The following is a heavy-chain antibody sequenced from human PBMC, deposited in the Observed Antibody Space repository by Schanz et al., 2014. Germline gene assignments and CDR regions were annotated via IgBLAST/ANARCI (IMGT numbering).Heavy chain of an antibody. Sequence: QVQPQESGPGLVKPSEALSLTCTVSGGSISSHFWTWIRQPPGKGLEWIGYMYYSGSTYYNPSLKSRVTISVDTSKTQSSLMLGSVTAADTAVYYCARAAGPVDYWGQGTLVTVSS. CDR2: MYYSGST. CDR1: GGSISSHF. CDR3: ARAAGPVDY. D-gene: IGHD6-13*01. V-gene: IGHV4-59*11. J-gene: IGHJ4*02.